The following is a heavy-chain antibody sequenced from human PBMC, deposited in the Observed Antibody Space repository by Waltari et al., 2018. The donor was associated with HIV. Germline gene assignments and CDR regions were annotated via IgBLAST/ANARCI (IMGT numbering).Heavy chain of an antibody. CDR1: GVSINIGGYY. J-gene: IGHJ4*02. D-gene: IGHD2-15*01. CDR2: IYNNEKT. Sequence: QVQLPESGPGLLRPSQTLSLTCAVSGVSINIGGYYWSWVRQHPETGLQWIGHIYNNEKTYNNPALQSRVTISLDTSQHQFSLTLSSVTAADNAVYYCARGRKGYLGIEDFDSWGQGTLVTVSS. CDR3: ARGRKGYLGIEDFDS. V-gene: IGHV4-31*11.